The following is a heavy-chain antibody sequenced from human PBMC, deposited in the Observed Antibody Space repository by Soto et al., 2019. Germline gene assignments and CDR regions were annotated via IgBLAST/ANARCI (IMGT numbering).Heavy chain of an antibody. V-gene: IGHV3-74*01. J-gene: IGHJ6*02. CDR1: GFTFSSYW. Sequence: GESLKISCAASGFTFSSYWMHWVRQAPGKGLVWVSRINSDGSSTSYADSVKGRFTISRDNAKNTLYLQMNSLRAEDTAVYYYARVEVYDFWSGYYQNYYGMDVWGQGTTVTVSS. D-gene: IGHD3-3*01. CDR3: ARVEVYDFWSGYYQNYYGMDV. CDR2: INSDGSST.